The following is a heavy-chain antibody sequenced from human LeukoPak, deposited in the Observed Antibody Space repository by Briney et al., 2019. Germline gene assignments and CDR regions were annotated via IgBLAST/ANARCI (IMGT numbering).Heavy chain of an antibody. D-gene: IGHD3-22*01. V-gene: IGHV1-18*01. CDR3: AXXXXGGYYDSSGPMDY. J-gene: IGHJ4*02. CDR1: GYTFTSYG. Sequence: ASVKVSCKASGYTFTSYGISWVRQAPGQGLEWMGWISAYNGNTNYAQKLQGRVTMTTDTSTSTAYMELRSLRSDDTAVYYRAXXXXGGYYDSSGPMDYWGQGTLVTVSS. CDR2: ISAYNGNT.